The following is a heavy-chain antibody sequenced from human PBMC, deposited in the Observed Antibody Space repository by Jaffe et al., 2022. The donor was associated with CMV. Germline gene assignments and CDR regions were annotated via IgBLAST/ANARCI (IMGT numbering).Heavy chain of an antibody. J-gene: IGHJ5*02. D-gene: IGHD3-10*01. Sequence: QVHLQESGPGLVKPSETLSLTCTVSGGSISNNFWTWIRQPAGKGLEWIGRINSNGGTNYNPSLQSRLTMSVDTAKNQFSLRLTSVTAADTAIYFCARDNPPGSATTLDPWGQGTLVTVSS. V-gene: IGHV4-4*07. CDR2: INSNGGT. CDR3: ARDNPPGSATTLDP. CDR1: GGSISNNF.